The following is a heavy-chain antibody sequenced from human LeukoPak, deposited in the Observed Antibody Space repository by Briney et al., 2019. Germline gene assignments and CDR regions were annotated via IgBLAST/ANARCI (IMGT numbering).Heavy chain of an antibody. CDR2: ISSSGSTI. V-gene: IGHV3-48*03. CDR1: GFTFSSYE. CDR3: ATGAQSSLAAAGGDY. J-gene: IGHJ4*02. D-gene: IGHD6-13*01. Sequence: GGSLRLSCAASGFTFSSYEMNWVRQAPGKGLEWVSYISSSGSTIYYADSVKGRFTISRDNAKNSLYLQMNSLRAEDTAVYYCATGAQSSLAAAGGDYWGQGTLVTVSS.